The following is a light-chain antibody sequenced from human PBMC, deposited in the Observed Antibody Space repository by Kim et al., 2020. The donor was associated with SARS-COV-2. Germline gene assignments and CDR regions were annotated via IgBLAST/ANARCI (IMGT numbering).Light chain of an antibody. V-gene: IGLV2-14*03. Sequence: GQSLTISCIGISSDVGAYNSVSWYQQHPGKAPKLMIYDVTSRPSAISSRFSGSKSGNTAFLTISGLQAEDEADYYCSAYTISSSVIFGGGTQLTVL. CDR1: SSDVGAYNS. CDR2: DVT. CDR3: SAYTISSSVI. J-gene: IGLJ2*01.